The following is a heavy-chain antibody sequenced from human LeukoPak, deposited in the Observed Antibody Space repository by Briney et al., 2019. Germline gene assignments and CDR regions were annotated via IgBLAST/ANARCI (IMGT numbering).Heavy chain of an antibody. V-gene: IGHV3-7*03. J-gene: IGHJ4*02. CDR2: IKQDGSER. CDR1: GVTFSSHW. D-gene: IGHD1-26*01. Sequence: GGSLRLSCVVSGVTFSSHWMSWVRQAPGKGLEWVANIKQDGSERYYVDSAKGRFTISRGNAKNSVFLQMNSLRAEDTAVYYCARDPNVYSGTYDTYWGQGTLVTVSS. CDR3: ARDPNVYSGTYDTY.